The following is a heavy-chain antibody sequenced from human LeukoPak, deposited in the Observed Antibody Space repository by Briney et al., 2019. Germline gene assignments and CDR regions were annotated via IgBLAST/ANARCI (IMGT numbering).Heavy chain of an antibody. CDR3: AREGSSTSCYKY. J-gene: IGHJ4*02. D-gene: IGHD2-2*02. CDR2: INHSGST. V-gene: IGHV4-34*01. CDR1: GGSFSGYY. Sequence: SETLSLTCAVYGGSFSGYYWSWIRQPPGKGLEWIGEINHSGSTNNNPSLKSRVTISVDTSKNQFSLKLSSVTAADTAVYYCAREGSSTSCYKYWGQGTLVTVSS.